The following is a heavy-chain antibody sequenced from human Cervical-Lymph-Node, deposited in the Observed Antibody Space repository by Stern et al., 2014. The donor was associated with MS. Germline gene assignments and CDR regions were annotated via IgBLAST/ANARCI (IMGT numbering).Heavy chain of an antibody. Sequence: EVQLVQSGAEVKKPGESLKISCKGSGYTFINYWIAWVRQMPGKGLEWMGIIYPGDSDTRYSPSFQGQVTISAVRSISTVYLQWSSLKASDSAMYYCVTGGEPHEAFDIWGQGTMVTVSS. J-gene: IGHJ3*02. D-gene: IGHD2-21*01. CDR1: GYTFINYW. CDR2: IYPGDSDT. CDR3: VTGGEPHEAFDI. V-gene: IGHV5-51*01.